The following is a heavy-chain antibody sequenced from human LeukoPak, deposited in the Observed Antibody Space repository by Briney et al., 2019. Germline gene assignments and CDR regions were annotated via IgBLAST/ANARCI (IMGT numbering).Heavy chain of an antibody. D-gene: IGHD2-15*01. Sequence: SETLSLTCAVSGYSISGGYYWGWIRQPPGKGLEWIGSIYHSGSTYYNPSLKSRVTISVDTSKNQFSLKLSSVTAADTAVYYCARSATLRVFDIWGQGTMVTVSS. CDR2: IYHSGST. J-gene: IGHJ3*02. CDR1: GYSISGGYY. CDR3: ARSATLRVFDI. V-gene: IGHV4-38-2*01.